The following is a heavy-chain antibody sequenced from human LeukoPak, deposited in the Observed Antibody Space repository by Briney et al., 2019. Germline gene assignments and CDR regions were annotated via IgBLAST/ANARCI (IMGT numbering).Heavy chain of an antibody. CDR1: GFTFDDYA. CDR3: VRDHQWTFDY. CDR2: ISGDGGST. D-gene: IGHD6-19*01. J-gene: IGHJ4*02. Sequence: GGSLRLSCAASGFTFDDYAMHWVRQAPGKGLEWVSLISGDGGSTYYADSVKGRFTISRDNARNSLYLQMNSLRAEDAAVYYCVRDHQWTFDYWGQGTLVTVSS. V-gene: IGHV3-43*02.